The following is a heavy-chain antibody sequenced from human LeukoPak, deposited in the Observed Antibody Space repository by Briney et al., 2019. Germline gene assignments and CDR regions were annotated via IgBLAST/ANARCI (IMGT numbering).Heavy chain of an antibody. CDR1: GXTVSSNY. Sequence: PGGSLRLSCAVSGXTVSSNYMSWVRQAPGKGLEWVSVIYSGGSTYYADSVKGRFTLSRDNSKNTLYLQMNSLRAEDTAVYYCARNPRYYNTSGYYSYYFDCWGQGTLVTVSS. CDR3: ARNPRYYNTSGYYSYYFDC. D-gene: IGHD3-22*01. CDR2: IYSGGST. J-gene: IGHJ4*02. V-gene: IGHV3-66*01.